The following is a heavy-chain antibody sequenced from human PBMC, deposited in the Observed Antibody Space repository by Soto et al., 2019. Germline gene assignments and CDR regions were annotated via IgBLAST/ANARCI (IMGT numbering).Heavy chain of an antibody. D-gene: IGHD6-19*01. CDR2: IRSKAYGGTT. Sequence: GGSLRLSCTASGFTFGDYAMSWFRQAPGKGLEWVGFIRSKAYGGTTEYAASVKGRFTISRDDSKSIAYLQMNSLKTEDTAVYYCTTETKVSSGWPEAFDYWGQGTLVTVSS. CDR3: TTETKVSSGWPEAFDY. CDR1: GFTFGDYA. V-gene: IGHV3-49*03. J-gene: IGHJ4*02.